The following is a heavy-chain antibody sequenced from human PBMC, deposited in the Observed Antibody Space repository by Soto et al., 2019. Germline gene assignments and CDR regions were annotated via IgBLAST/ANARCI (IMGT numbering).Heavy chain of an antibody. CDR2: ISSKGSYI. CDR3: GRDRSHYAGVGKIDP. J-gene: IGHJ5*02. CDR1: GFNFSTYS. D-gene: IGHD3-10*01. Sequence: DVQLVESGGGLVKPGGSLRLSCAASGFNFSTYSMNWVRQAPGKGLEWVSSISSKGSYIYYTPSVKGRFTISRDNAKNSVYLQMNSLRAEDTAVYYCGRDRSHYAGVGKIDPWGQGTLVAVSS. V-gene: IGHV3-21*02.